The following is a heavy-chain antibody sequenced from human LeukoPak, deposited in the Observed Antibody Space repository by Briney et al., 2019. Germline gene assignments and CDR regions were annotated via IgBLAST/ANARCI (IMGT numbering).Heavy chain of an antibody. J-gene: IGHJ6*02. CDR1: GGSISSHY. CDR3: ARAPEELCSGGSCHYYYYGMDV. V-gene: IGHV4-59*11. Sequence: PSETLSLTCTVSGGSISSHYWSWIRQPPGKGLEWIGYIYYSGSTNYNPSLKSRVTISVDTSKNQFSLKLSSVTAADTAVYYCARAPEELCSGGSCHYYYYGMDVWGQGTTVTVSS. CDR2: IYYSGST. D-gene: IGHD2-15*01.